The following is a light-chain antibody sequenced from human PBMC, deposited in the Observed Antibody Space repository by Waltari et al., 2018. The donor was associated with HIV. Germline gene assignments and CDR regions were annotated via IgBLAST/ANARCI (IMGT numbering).Light chain of an antibody. CDR3: NSRDRTGDHGV. Sequence: SSEMTQDPAVSVALGQTVRITCQGDSPSNSYANWYQLRPGQTPVLVTNDRNNRPTGIPARISGARSGNAAALTITGRRAEDEAYYFSNSRDRTGDHGVFGGGTKLAVL. J-gene: IGLJ2*01. CDR2: DRN. CDR1: SPSNSY. V-gene: IGLV3-19*01.